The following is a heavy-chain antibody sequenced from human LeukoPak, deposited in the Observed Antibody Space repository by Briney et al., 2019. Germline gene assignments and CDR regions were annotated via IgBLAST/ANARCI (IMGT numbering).Heavy chain of an antibody. CDR2: ILLGGRT. Sequence: SGTLSLTCAVSGASISSNNWWSWVRQPPGKGLEWIGEILLGGRTNYNPSLKSRVTISLDKSNNQFSLELTSVTAADTAVYYCGRIGFSGYGTVDYWGQGTLVTVSS. V-gene: IGHV4-4*02. CDR3: GRIGFSGYGTVDY. D-gene: IGHD5-12*01. CDR1: GASISSNNW. J-gene: IGHJ4*02.